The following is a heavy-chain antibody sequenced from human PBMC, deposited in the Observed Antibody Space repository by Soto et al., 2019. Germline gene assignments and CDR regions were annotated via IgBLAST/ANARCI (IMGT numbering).Heavy chain of an antibody. V-gene: IGHV2-5*01. CDR3: DSMTTVPTAAFDI. J-gene: IGHJ3*02. D-gene: IGHD4-4*01. Sequence: ITLKESGPTLVKPTQTLTLTCTASGLSFGTSGVGVGWIRQPPGKALEWLALIYWNDDQRYSQSLKSSHTIPNEISKYQVVFTMTNVDSVDTATYYCDSMTTVPTAAFDIWGQGIMVTVPS. CDR1: GLSFGTSGVG. CDR2: IYWNDDQ.